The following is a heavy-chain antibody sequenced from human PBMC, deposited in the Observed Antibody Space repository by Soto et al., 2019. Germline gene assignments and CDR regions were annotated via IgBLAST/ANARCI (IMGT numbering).Heavy chain of an antibody. V-gene: IGHV3-7*01. D-gene: IGHD6-19*01. CDR2: IKQDGSEK. CDR1: GFTFSSYW. Sequence: EVQLVESGGGLVQPGGSLRLSCAASGFTFSSYWMSWVRQAPGKGLEWVANIKQDGSEKYYVDSVKGRFTISRDNAKNTLYRQMNSLRGEDTAVYYCARVRSIAVAGVFDYWGQGTLVTVSS. J-gene: IGHJ4*02. CDR3: ARVRSIAVAGVFDY.